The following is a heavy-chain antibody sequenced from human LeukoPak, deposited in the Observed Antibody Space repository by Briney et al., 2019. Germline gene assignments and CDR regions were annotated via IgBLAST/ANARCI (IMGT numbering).Heavy chain of an antibody. CDR3: ARLLWFGELGAFDI. Sequence: SQTLSLTCTVSGGSISSGSYYWSWIRQPAGKGLEWIGRIYTSGSTNYKPSLKSRVTISVDTSKSQFSLKLSSVTAADTAVYYCARLLWFGELGAFDIWGQGTMVTVSS. V-gene: IGHV4-61*02. CDR2: IYTSGST. J-gene: IGHJ3*02. CDR1: GGSISSGSYY. D-gene: IGHD3-10*01.